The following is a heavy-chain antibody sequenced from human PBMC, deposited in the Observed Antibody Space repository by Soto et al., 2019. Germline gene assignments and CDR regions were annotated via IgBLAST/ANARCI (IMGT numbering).Heavy chain of an antibody. J-gene: IGHJ4*02. Sequence: SLTCTVSGGSISSGDYYWSWIRQPPGKGLEWIGYIYYSGSTYYNPSLKSRVTISVDTSKNQFSLKLSSVTAADTAVYYCAREAVGLSVPKTDYFDYWGQGPLVTGS. CDR2: IYYSGST. CDR3: AREAVGLSVPKTDYFDY. D-gene: IGHD6-19*01. V-gene: IGHV4-30-4*01. CDR1: GGSISSGDYY.